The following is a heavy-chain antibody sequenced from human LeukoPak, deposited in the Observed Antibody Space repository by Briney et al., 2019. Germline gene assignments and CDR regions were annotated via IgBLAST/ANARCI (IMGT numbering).Heavy chain of an antibody. J-gene: IGHJ4*02. V-gene: IGHV1-2*02. D-gene: IGHD3-16*01. CDR2: INPNSGGT. Sequence: ASVKVSCKASGYTFTGYYMHWVRQAPGQGLEWMGWINPNSGGTNYAQKFRGRVTMTRDTSISTAYMELSRLRSDDTAVYYCARASLYRIKHDYWGQGTLVTVSS. CDR1: GYTFTGYY. CDR3: ARASLYRIKHDY.